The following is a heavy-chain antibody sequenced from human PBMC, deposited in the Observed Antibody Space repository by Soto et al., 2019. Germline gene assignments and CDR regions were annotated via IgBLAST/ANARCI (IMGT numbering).Heavy chain of an antibody. CDR1: GGTFSSYA. CDR3: ARGGYSGYDYYYYYGMDV. Sequence: EASVKVSCKASGGTFSSYAISWVRQAPGKGLEWMGGIIPIFGTANYAQKFQGRVTITADESTSTAYMELSSLRSEDTAVYYCARGGYSGYDYYYYYGMDVWCQGTTVTVSS. D-gene: IGHD5-12*01. CDR2: IIPIFGTA. J-gene: IGHJ6*02. V-gene: IGHV1-69*13.